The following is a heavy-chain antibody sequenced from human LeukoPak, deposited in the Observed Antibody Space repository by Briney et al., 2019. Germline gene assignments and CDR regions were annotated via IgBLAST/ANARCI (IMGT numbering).Heavy chain of an antibody. CDR2: ISAYNGNT. Sequence: ASVKVSCKASGYTFTSYGISWVRQAAGQGLEWMGWISAYNGNTNYAQKLQGRVTMTTDTSTSTAYMDLRGLRSDDTAVHYCARVLPPTYIEIVQTAPYYFDFWGQGTLVTAPS. V-gene: IGHV1-18*01. D-gene: IGHD2/OR15-2a*01. J-gene: IGHJ4*02. CDR3: ARVLPPTYIEIVQTAPYYFDF. CDR1: GYTFTSYG.